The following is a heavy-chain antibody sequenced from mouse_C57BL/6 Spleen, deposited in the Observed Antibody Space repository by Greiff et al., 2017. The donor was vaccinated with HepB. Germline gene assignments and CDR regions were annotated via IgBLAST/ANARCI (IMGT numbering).Heavy chain of an antibody. CDR2: ISDGGSYT. CDR3: ARERSDYDGVGMDY. Sequence: DVKLVESGGGLVKPGGSLKLSCAASGFTFSSYAMSWVRQTPEKRLEWVATISDGGSYTYYPDNVKGRFTISRDNAKNNLYLQMSHLKSEDTAMYYCARERSDYDGVGMDYWGQGTSVTVSS. V-gene: IGHV5-4*01. CDR1: GFTFSSYA. J-gene: IGHJ4*01. D-gene: IGHD2-4*01.